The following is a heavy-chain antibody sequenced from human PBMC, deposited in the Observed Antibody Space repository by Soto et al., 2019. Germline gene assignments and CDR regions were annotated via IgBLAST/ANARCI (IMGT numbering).Heavy chain of an antibody. CDR3: AKEKRYVDWLQDYYYMDV. V-gene: IGHV3-23*01. D-gene: IGHD3-9*01. CDR2: ISGSGGST. Sequence: EVQLLESGGGLVQPGGSLRLSCAASGFTFSSYAMSWVRQAPGKGLEWVSAISGSGGSTYYADSVKGRFTISRDNSKNTLYLQMNSLRAEDTAVYYCAKEKRYVDWLQDYYYMDVWGKGTTVTVSS. J-gene: IGHJ6*03. CDR1: GFTFSSYA.